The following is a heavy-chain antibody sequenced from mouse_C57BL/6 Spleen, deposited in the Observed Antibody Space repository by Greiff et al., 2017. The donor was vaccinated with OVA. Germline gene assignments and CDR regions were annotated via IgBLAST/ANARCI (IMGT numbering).Heavy chain of an antibody. CDR1: GFTFSDYG. Sequence: EVKLVESGGGLVKPGGSLKLSCAASGFTFSDYGMHWVRQAPEKGLEWVAYISSCSSTIYYADTVKGRFTISRDNAKNTLFLQLTSLRSEDTAMYYCAKAFYDGYYGGYAMDYWGQGTSVTVSS. V-gene: IGHV5-17*01. CDR3: AKAFYDGYYGGYAMDY. D-gene: IGHD2-3*01. J-gene: IGHJ4*01. CDR2: ISSCSSTI.